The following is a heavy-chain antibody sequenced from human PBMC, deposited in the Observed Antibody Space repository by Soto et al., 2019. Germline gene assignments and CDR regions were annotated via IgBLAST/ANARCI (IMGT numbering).Heavy chain of an antibody. CDR2: TTSSGSTK. J-gene: IGHJ4*02. CDR3: ARSYGLI. D-gene: IGHD3-16*01. CDR1: GFSFSDYY. V-gene: IGHV3-11*01. Sequence: GGSLRLSCAASGFSFSDYYMSWIRQTPGGGLERISYTTSSGSTKYYADSVKGRFTVSRDNAKNSMYLQMNSLRAEDTAVYYSARSYGLIWGPGTLVTVSS.